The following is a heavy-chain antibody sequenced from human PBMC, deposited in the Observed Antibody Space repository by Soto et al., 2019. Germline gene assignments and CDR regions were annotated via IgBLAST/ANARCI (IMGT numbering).Heavy chain of an antibody. CDR3: ARGYCSGGSCYSESGVYFDY. V-gene: IGHV3-72*01. J-gene: IGHJ4*02. CDR1: GFTFSDHY. D-gene: IGHD2-15*01. CDR2: TRNKANSYTT. Sequence: EVQLVESGGGLVQPGGSLRLSCAASGFTFSDHYMDWVRQAPGKGLEWVGRTRNKANSYTTEYAASVKGRFTISRDDSKYSLYLQMNSLKTEDTAVYYCARGYCSGGSCYSESGVYFDYWGQGTLVTVSS.